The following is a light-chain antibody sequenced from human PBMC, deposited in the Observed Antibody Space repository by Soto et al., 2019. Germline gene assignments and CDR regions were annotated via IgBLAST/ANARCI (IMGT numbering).Light chain of an antibody. CDR3: QQYTRQRT. V-gene: IGKV1-5*01. CDR2: DTS. Sequence: DIQLTQSPSTLSASVGDRVTITCRASHSFGDWLAWYQQKLGKALKLLIYDTSRLQSGVPSRFSGSGSGTEFTLTINSLQPDDFATYFCQQYTRQRTFGQGTRVEV. J-gene: IGKJ1*01. CDR1: HSFGDW.